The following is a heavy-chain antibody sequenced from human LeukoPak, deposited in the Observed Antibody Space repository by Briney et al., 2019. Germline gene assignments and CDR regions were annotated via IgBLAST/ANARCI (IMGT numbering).Heavy chain of an antibody. CDR1: GYTFTGYY. D-gene: IGHD5-12*01. V-gene: IGHV1-2*02. Sequence: ASVKVSCKASGYTFTGYYMRWVRQAPGQGLEWMGWINPDSGGTRYAQKFQGRVILTRDTSISTAYMELSSLKSDDTAVYYCASVYNSGWYFDYWGQGALVTVSS. CDR3: ASVYNSGWYFDY. CDR2: INPDSGGT. J-gene: IGHJ4*02.